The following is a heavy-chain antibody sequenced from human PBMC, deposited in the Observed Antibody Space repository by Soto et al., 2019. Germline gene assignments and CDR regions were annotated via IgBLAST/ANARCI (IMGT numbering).Heavy chain of an antibody. J-gene: IGHJ4*02. V-gene: IGHV1-2*02. D-gene: IGHD6-19*01. Sequence: ASVKVSCKASGYSFTGYQMYWVRQAPGQGLQWMGWISPNSGDTNYAQKFRGRVTVTRDTSIRTVYVELSRLTSDDTAVYYCALPISVTDTFDYWGQGTLVTVSS. CDR1: GYSFTGYQ. CDR2: ISPNSGDT. CDR3: ALPISVTDTFDY.